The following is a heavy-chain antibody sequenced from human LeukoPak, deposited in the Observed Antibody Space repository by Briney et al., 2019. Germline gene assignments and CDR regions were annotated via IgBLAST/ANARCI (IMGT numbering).Heavy chain of an antibody. CDR2: IHYSGKT. CDR1: GGSISRSSYY. CDR3: ARDARVCTNGVCYGMDV. J-gene: IGHJ6*02. Sequence: SETLSLTCSVTGGSISRSSYYWGWIRRPPGEGLEWIGNIHYSGKTYYNPSLKSRVTISIDTSKNQFSLKLSSVTAADTAVYYCARDARVCTNGVCYGMDVWGQGTTVTVSS. V-gene: IGHV4-39*07. D-gene: IGHD2-8*01.